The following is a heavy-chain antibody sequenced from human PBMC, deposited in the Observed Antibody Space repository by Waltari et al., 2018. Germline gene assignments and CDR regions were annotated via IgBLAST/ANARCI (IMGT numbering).Heavy chain of an antibody. D-gene: IGHD3-10*01. CDR3: AKDPEVRGRYMYYFDY. CDR1: GFTFSSYG. V-gene: IGHV3-30*02. Sequence: QVQLVESGGGVVQPGGSLRLSCAASGFTFSSYGMHWVRQAPGKGLEWVAFIRYDGSNKYYADSVKGRFTISRDNSKNTLYLQMNSLRAEDTAVYYCAKDPEVRGRYMYYFDYWGQGTLVTVSS. CDR2: IRYDGSNK. J-gene: IGHJ4*02.